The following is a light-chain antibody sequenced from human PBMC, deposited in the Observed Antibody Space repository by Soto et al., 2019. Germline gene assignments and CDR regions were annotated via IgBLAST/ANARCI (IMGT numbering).Light chain of an antibody. CDR3: QQGDSFTFT. Sequence: DIQMTQSPSSVSASVGDSVIITCRASQDISSWVAWYQQKPGKAPKXXITAATSLQSGVPRRFSGSGSGTDCTLIISSLQPEDLETYVCQQGDSFTFTFGGGTKVDIK. V-gene: IGKV1-12*01. J-gene: IGKJ4*01. CDR2: AAT. CDR1: QDISSW.